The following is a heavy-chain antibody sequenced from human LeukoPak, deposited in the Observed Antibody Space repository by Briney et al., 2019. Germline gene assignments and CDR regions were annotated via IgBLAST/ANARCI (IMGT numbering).Heavy chain of an antibody. V-gene: IGHV3-23*01. J-gene: IGHJ4*02. D-gene: IGHD2-2*01. Sequence: GGSLRLSCAASGFTFSSYAMSWVRQAPGKGLEWISAISGSGGSTYYADSVKGRFTISRDNSKNSLYLQMNCLRTEDTALYYCAKAGLYQDVDYWGQGTLVTVSS. CDR1: GFTFSSYA. CDR3: AKAGLYQDVDY. CDR2: ISGSGGST.